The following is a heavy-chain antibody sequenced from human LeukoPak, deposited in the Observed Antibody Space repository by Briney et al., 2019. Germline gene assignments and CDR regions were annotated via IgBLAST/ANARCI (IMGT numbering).Heavy chain of an antibody. CDR3: ARFSYNYWAFDI. Sequence: SETLSLTCIVSGGSISSGGYYWSWIRQHPGKGLEWIGYVYYSGSTYYNPSLKSRVTISVDTSKNQFSLKLSSVTAADTAVYYCARFSYNYWAFDIWGQGTMVTVSS. V-gene: IGHV4-31*03. CDR2: VYYSGST. D-gene: IGHD5-24*01. CDR1: GGSISSGGYY. J-gene: IGHJ3*02.